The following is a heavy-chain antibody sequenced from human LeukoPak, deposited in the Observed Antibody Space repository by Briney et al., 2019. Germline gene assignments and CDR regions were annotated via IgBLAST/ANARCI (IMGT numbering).Heavy chain of an antibody. J-gene: IGHJ3*01. CDR3: AREFWSDDAFDV. V-gene: IGHV3-53*01. CDR1: GFTVSSNY. D-gene: IGHD3-3*01. Sequence: GGSLRLSCAASGFTVSSNYMSWVRQAPGKGLEWVSVIYSGGSTYYADSVKGRFTISRDDSKNTLYLQMNSLGAEDTAVYYCAREFWSDDAFDVWGQGTMVTVSS. CDR2: IYSGGST.